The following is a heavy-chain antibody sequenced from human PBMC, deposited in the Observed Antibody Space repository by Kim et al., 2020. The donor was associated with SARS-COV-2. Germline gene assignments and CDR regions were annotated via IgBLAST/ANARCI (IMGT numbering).Heavy chain of an antibody. V-gene: IGHV3-48*03. Sequence: SVKGRFTISEDNAKNALYLQMNRLRAEDTAVYYCAGTITMVRGVGFDAFDIWGQGTMVTVSS. CDR3: AGTITMVRGVGFDAFDI. J-gene: IGHJ3*02. D-gene: IGHD3-10*01.